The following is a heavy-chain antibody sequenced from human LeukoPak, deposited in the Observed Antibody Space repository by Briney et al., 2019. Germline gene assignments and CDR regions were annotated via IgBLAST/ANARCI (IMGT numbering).Heavy chain of an antibody. J-gene: IGHJ3*02. CDR3: AREGSSSWYVDAFDI. CDR2: IYTSGST. Sequence: SETLSLTCTVSGGSISSYYWSWIRQPAGKGLEWIGRIYTSGSTNYNPSLKSRVTMSVDTSKNQFSLKLSSVTAADTAVYYCAREGSSSWYVDAFDIWGQGTMATVSS. V-gene: IGHV4-4*07. D-gene: IGHD6-13*01. CDR1: GGSISSYY.